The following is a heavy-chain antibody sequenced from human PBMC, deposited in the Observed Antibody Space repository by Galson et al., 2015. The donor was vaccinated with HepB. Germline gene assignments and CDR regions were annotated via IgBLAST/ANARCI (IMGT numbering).Heavy chain of an antibody. J-gene: IGHJ4*02. V-gene: IGHV3-48*02. D-gene: IGHD3-22*01. CDR2: ISSSSSTI. Sequence: SLRLSCAASGFTFSSYSMNWVRQAPGKGLEWVSYISSSSSTIYYADSVKGRFTISRDNAKNSLYLQMNSLRDEDTAVYYCARERGRDDSSGFDYWGQGTLVTVSS. CDR3: ARERGRDDSSGFDY. CDR1: GFTFSSYS.